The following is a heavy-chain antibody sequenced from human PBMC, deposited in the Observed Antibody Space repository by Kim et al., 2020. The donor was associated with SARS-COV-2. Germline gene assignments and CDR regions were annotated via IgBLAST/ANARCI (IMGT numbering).Heavy chain of an antibody. J-gene: IGHJ4*02. Sequence: GGSLRLSCAASGFTFSSYAMHWVRQAPGKGLEWVAVISYDGSNKYYADSVKGRFTISRDNSKNTLYLQMNSLRAEDTAVYYCVSSRGGSYFYYFDYWGQG. D-gene: IGHD1-26*01. V-gene: IGHV3-30*04. CDR1: GFTFSSYA. CDR3: VSSRGGSYFYYFDY. CDR2: ISYDGSNK.